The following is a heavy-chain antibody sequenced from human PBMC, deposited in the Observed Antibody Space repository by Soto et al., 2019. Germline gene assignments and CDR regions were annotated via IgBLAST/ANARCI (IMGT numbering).Heavy chain of an antibody. Sequence: QVQLVQSGAEVKKPGSSVKVSCKASGGTFSSYTISWVRQAPGQGLEWMGRIIPILGIANYAQKFQGRVTITADKSTSTAYMELSSLRSEDTAVYYCARAREHCSSTSCYGWFDPWGQGTLVTVSS. CDR1: GGTFSSYT. J-gene: IGHJ5*02. CDR3: ARAREHCSSTSCYGWFDP. V-gene: IGHV1-69*02. D-gene: IGHD2-2*01. CDR2: IIPILGIA.